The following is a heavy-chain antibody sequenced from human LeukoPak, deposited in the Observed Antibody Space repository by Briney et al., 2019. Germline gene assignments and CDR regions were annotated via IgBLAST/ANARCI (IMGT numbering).Heavy chain of an antibody. D-gene: IGHD3-9*01. J-gene: IGHJ4*02. CDR3: ARGSLLRYFDWLLSNYFDY. V-gene: IGHV4-34*01. CDR1: GGSFSGYY. CDR2: INHSGST. Sequence: PSETLSLTCAVYGGSFSGYYWSWIRQPPGKGLEWIGEINHSGSTNYNPSLKSRVTISVDTSKNQFSLKLSSVTAADTAVYYCARGSLLRYFDWLLSNYFDYWGQGTLVTVSS.